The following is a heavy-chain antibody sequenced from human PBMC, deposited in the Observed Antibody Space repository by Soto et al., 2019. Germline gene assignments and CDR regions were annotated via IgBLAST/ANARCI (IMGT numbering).Heavy chain of an antibody. J-gene: IGHJ4*02. CDR1: GFLFSTFD. D-gene: IGHD3-16*01. CDR3: ARGVIPFGAVNY. CDR2: IWSDGNNK. V-gene: IGHV3-33*01. Sequence: QVQLVESGGGVVQPGTSPRLSCAASGFLFSTFDMHWVRQTPGKGLEWVAVIWSDGNNKYYADSLRGRFTISRDNSNSTLYLQMNSLTDDDTAVYYCARGVIPFGAVNYWGQGTLVTVSS.